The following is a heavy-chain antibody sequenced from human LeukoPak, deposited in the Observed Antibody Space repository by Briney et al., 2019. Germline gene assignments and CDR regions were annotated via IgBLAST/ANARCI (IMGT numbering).Heavy chain of an antibody. D-gene: IGHD3-16*01. CDR2: IYTSGST. CDR3: ARDRYASVMDSSSFDI. V-gene: IGHV4-4*07. J-gene: IGHJ3*02. Sequence: SETLSLTCTVFGGSVNSFHWSWIRQPAGEGVEWIGRIYTSGSTDYNPSLKSRVTISVDKSKNQFSLKLSSVTAADTAVYYCARDRYASVMDSSSFDIWGQGTLVTFSS. CDR1: GGSVNSFH.